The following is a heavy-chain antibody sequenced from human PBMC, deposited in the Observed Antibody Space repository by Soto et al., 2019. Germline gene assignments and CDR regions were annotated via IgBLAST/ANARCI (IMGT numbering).Heavy chain of an antibody. Sequence: QVQLQQWGAGLLKPSETLSLTCAVYGGSFSGYYWSWIRQPPGKGLEWIGEINHSGSTKYNPSLKIRVTISVDTSQNQFALKLSSVTAADTAVYYCARGRRAYYDILTGYYKGGWFDPWGQGTLVTVSS. CDR2: INHSGST. CDR1: GGSFSGYY. D-gene: IGHD3-9*01. V-gene: IGHV4-34*01. CDR3: ARGRRAYYDILTGYYKGGWFDP. J-gene: IGHJ5*02.